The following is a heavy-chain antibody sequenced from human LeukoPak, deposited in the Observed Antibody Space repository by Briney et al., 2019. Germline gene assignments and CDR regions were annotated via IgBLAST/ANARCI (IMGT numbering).Heavy chain of an antibody. J-gene: IGHJ4*02. CDR1: GGSISSGSYY. V-gene: IGHV4-61*02. Sequence: KASQTLSLTCTVSGGSISSGSYYWSWIRQPAGKGLEWIGRIYTSGSTNYNPSLKSRVTISVDTSKNQFSLKLGSVTAADTAVYYCARSFFGELLYYFDYWGQGTLVTVSS. D-gene: IGHD3-10*01. CDR3: ARSFFGELLYYFDY. CDR2: IYTSGST.